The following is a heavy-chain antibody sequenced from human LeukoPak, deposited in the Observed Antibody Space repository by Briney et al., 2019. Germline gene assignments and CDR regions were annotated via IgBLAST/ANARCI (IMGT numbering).Heavy chain of an antibody. V-gene: IGHV4-59*01. CDR3: ARTSYYDFWSGYYFFDY. CDR1: GGSISSYD. Sequence: SETLSLTCTVSGGSISSYDWSWIRQPPGKGLEWIGYIYYSGSTNYNPSLKSRVTISVDASKNQFSLKLSSVTAADTAVYYCARTSYYDFWSGYYFFDYWGQGTLVTVSS. D-gene: IGHD3-3*01. CDR2: IYYSGST. J-gene: IGHJ4*02.